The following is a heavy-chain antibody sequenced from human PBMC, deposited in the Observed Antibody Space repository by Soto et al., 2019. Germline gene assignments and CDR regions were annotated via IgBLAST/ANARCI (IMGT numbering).Heavy chain of an antibody. CDR2: IIPIFGAA. J-gene: IGHJ6*02. CDR3: ARNRNYYYYGMDV. CDR1: GGTFSSYA. Sequence: ALVKVSCKASGGTFSSYAISWVRQAPGQGLEWMGGIIPIFGAANYAQKFQGRVTITADESTSTAYMELSSLRSEDTAVYYCARNRNYYYYGMDVWGQGTTVTVSS. V-gene: IGHV1-69*13.